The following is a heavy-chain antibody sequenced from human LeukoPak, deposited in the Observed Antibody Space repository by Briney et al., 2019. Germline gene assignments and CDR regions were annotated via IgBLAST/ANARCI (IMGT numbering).Heavy chain of an antibody. Sequence: GGSLRLSCAASGFTFQYFAMNWVRQAPGKGLEWVATVTGSATSTYYADSVKGRFTISRDNSKNTLYLQMNSLRAEDTAVYYCAKDSLYCSGGSCYLGGWFDPWGQGTLVTVSS. CDR1: GFTFQYFA. CDR2: VTGSATST. V-gene: IGHV3-23*01. J-gene: IGHJ5*02. D-gene: IGHD2-15*01. CDR3: AKDSLYCSGGSCYLGGWFDP.